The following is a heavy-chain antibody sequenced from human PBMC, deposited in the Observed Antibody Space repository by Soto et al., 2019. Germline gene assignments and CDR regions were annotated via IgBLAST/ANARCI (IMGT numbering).Heavy chain of an antibody. V-gene: IGHV1-2*02. J-gene: IGHJ4*02. Sequence: ASVKVSCKASGYTFTGYHMHWVRQAPGQGLEWMGWINPNSGGTNNAQKFQGRVTITRDTSISTAYMELSRLRSDDTAGYYCERVSVPALAARFSLVTPYYSDSWGQGTLVTVSS. D-gene: IGHD3-9*01. CDR3: ERVSVPALAARFSLVTPYYSDS. CDR1: GYTFTGYH. CDR2: INPNSGGT.